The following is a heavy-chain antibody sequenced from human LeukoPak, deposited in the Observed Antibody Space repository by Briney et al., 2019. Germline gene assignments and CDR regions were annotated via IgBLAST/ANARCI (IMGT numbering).Heavy chain of an antibody. CDR2: IYYSGST. CDR3: ARSYGGNRDY. J-gene: IGHJ4*02. D-gene: IGHD4-23*01. V-gene: IGHV4-59*01. CDR1: GGSISSYY. Sequence: SETLSLTCTVSGGSISSYYWSWIRQPPGKGLEWTGYIYYSGSTNYNPSLKSRVTISVDTSKNQLSLKLSSVTAADTAVYYCARSYGGNRDYWGQGTLVTVSS.